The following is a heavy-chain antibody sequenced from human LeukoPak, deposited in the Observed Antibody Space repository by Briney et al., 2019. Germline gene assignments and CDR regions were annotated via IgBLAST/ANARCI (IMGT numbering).Heavy chain of an antibody. CDR2: ISSSSSII. V-gene: IGHV3-48*02. J-gene: IGHJ4*02. D-gene: IGHD4-23*01. CDR3: ARESSGVIGFDS. CDR1: GFTFRDYS. Sequence: GGSLRLSCEASGFTFRDYSMNWVRQAPRKGLEGIAYISSSSSIIYNADSVKGRFTISRDNVKSSLYLQMNSLRDEDTAVYYCARESSGVIGFDSWGQGTLVTVSS.